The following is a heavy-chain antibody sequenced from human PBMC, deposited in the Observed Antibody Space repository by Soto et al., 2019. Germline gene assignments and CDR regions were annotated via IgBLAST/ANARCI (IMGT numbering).Heavy chain of an antibody. CDR2: ISYDGSNK. CDR1: GFTFSSYG. Sequence: PGGSLRLSCAASGFTFSSYGMHWVRQAPGKGLEWVAVISYDGSNKYYADCVKGRFTISRDNSKNTLYLQMNSLRAEDTAVYYCARWGEDGYRKGDAFDIWGQGTVVTVS. CDR3: ARWGEDGYRKGDAFDI. J-gene: IGHJ3*02. D-gene: IGHD5-12*01. V-gene: IGHV3-30*03.